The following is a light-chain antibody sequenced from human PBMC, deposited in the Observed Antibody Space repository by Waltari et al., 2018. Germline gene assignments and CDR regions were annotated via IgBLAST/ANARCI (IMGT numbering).Light chain of an antibody. CDR3: QQYNKWPPT. CDR2: ASS. J-gene: IGKJ4*01. CDR1: ESVNSD. V-gene: IGKV3-15*01. Sequence: EVLLTQSPVTLSVSPGEPATLSCRASESVNSDLAWYYQKPGQAPRLLRYASSARATGVPVRFTGSGFDTDFTLTISSLQSEDLGIYHCQQYNKWPPTFGGGTKVEIK.